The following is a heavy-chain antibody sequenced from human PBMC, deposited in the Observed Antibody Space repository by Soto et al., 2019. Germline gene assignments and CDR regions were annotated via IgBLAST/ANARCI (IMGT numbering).Heavy chain of an antibody. CDR2: ISYDVSNK. D-gene: IGHD3-10*01. CDR1: GFTFSSYA. CDR3: ARDLRGGVGLREDWFDP. Sequence: QVQLVESGGGVVQPGRSLRLSCAASGFTFSSYAMHWVRQAPGKGLEWVAVISYDVSNKYYADSVKGRFTISRDNSKNTLYLQLNSLREEDTAVYYCARDLRGGVGLREDWFDPWGQGTLVTVSS. J-gene: IGHJ5*02. V-gene: IGHV3-30-3*01.